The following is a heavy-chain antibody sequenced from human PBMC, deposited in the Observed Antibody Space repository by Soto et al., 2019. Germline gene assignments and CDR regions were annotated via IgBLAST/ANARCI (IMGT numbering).Heavy chain of an antibody. CDR2: IYTSGST. D-gene: IGHD3-10*01. CDR3: ARDAGYYGSGSYAYYYYYGMDV. CDR1: GGSISSYY. J-gene: IGHJ6*02. V-gene: IGHV4-4*07. Sequence: SETLSLTCTVSGGSISSYYWSWIRQPAGKGLEWIGRIYTSGSTNYNPSLKSRVTMSVDTSKNQFSLKLSSVTAADTAVYYCARDAGYYGSGSYAYYYYYGMDVWGQGTTVTVSS.